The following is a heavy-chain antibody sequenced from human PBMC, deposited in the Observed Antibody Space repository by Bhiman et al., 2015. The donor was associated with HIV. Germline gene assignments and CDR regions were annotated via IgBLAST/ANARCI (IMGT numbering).Heavy chain of an antibody. J-gene: IGHJ4*02. CDR2: IWNDGTNK. Sequence: QVQLVESGGGGVQPGRSLRLSCAASGFTFSRYGMHWVRQAPGKGVEWVAVIWNDGTNKYYAASVKGRFTISRDNSKNTLYLQMNSLRAEDTAIYYCAKDVWMATSYYIDYWGQGALVTVS. V-gene: IGHV3-33*06. CDR3: AKDVWMATSYYIDY. D-gene: IGHD5-24*01. CDR1: GFTFSRYG.